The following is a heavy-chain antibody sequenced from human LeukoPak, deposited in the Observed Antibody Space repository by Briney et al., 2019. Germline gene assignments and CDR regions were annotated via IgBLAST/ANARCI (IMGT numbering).Heavy chain of an antibody. J-gene: IGHJ4*02. CDR2: IWYDGSNK. V-gene: IGHV3-33*01. Sequence: PGRSLRLSCAASGFTFSSYGMHWVRQAPGKGLEWVAVIWYDGSNKHYADSVKGRFTISRDNSKNTLYLQMNSLRAEDTAVYYCARANPTIDYWGQGTLVTVSS. CDR3: ARANPTIDY. CDR1: GFTFSSYG.